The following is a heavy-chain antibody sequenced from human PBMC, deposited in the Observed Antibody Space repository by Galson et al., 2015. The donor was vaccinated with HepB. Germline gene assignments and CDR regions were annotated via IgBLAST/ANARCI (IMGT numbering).Heavy chain of an antibody. CDR3: AKDGRAYFGVLTGAWVPSHFDY. J-gene: IGHJ4*02. CDR2: ITTSAGST. Sequence: QAPGKGLEWVSLITTSAGSTYYSDSVKGRFTISRDNSKNTLYLQMNSLRAEDTAVYYCAKDGRAYFGVLTGAWVPSHFDYWGQGTLVTVSS. V-gene: IGHV3-23*01. D-gene: IGHD3-9*01.